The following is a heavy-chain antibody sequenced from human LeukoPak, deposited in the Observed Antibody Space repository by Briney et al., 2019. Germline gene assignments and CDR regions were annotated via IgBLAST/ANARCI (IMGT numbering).Heavy chain of an antibody. D-gene: IGHD3-3*01. J-gene: IGHJ4*02. Sequence: SETLSLTCTVSGGSISSSSYYWGWIRQPPRKGLEWIGSIYYSGSTYYNPSLKSRVTISVDTSKNQFSLKLSSVTAADTAVYYCARDTYDFSRWVSESWGQGTLVTVSS. V-gene: IGHV4-39*07. CDR3: ARDTYDFSRWVSES. CDR2: IYYSGST. CDR1: GGSISSSSYY.